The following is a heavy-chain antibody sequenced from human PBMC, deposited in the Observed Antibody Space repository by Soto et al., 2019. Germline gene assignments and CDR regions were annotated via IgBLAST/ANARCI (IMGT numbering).Heavy chain of an antibody. J-gene: IGHJ4*02. V-gene: IGHV3-23*01. D-gene: IGHD3-16*01. Sequence: EAQMLDSGGGLVQPGGSLRLSCAATGFMFSDYAMSWVRQAPGKGMEWVSALSGSGRTTYYADSVKGRFTVSRDNSENTLYVQMNSLKVDETAGYYCTKAGFKGGVAATSSRYWGQGTLVTVSS. CDR2: LSGSGRTT. CDR1: GFMFSDYA. CDR3: TKAGFKGGVAATSSRY.